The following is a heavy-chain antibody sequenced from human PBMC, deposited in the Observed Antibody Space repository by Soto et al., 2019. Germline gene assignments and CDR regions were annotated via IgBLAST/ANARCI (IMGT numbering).Heavy chain of an antibody. CDR1: GVSFDTYG. Sequence: GGSLRLSCVASGVSFDTYGIHWVRQAPGKGLQWVALISYEGSNTYYADSVRGRFTISRDNSKNTLYLQMNTLRPEDTGVYYCARVTPRNNLYYFSGLDFWGQGTSVTVSS. V-gene: IGHV3-30-3*01. D-gene: IGHD1-1*01. J-gene: IGHJ6*02. CDR3: ARVTPRNNLYYFSGLDF. CDR2: ISYEGSNT.